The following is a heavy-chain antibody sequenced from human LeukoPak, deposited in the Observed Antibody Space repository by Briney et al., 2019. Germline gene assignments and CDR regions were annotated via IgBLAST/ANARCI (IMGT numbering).Heavy chain of an antibody. Sequence: PSETLSLTCTVSGGSLSSYYWSWIRQPPGKGLEWIGYIYFSGSTNYNPSLKSRVTISVDTSRNQFSLQLSSVTAADTAVYYCARTSHPHGSSWLFDYWGQGTLVTVSS. CDR2: IYFSGST. D-gene: IGHD6-13*01. CDR3: ARTSHPHGSSWLFDY. V-gene: IGHV4-59*01. J-gene: IGHJ4*02. CDR1: GGSLSSYY.